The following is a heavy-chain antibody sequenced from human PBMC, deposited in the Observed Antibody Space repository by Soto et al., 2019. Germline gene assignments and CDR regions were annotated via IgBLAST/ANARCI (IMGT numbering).Heavy chain of an antibody. CDR3: ARIKTPGKYYKPDWFDS. V-gene: IGHV2-26*01. D-gene: IGHD3-10*01. Sequence: SGPTLVNPTATLTLTCTVSGFSLSDPRMGVTWIRQPPGKALEWLAHIFSIDEKSYSTSLSSRLTISKDTSKSQVVLTMTNMDPVDTATYYCARIKTPGKYYKPDWFDSWGQGTLVTAPQ. CDR1: GFSLSDPRMG. J-gene: IGHJ5*01. CDR2: IFSIDEK.